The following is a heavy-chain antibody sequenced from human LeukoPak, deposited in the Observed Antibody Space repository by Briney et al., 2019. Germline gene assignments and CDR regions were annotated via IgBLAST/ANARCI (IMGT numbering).Heavy chain of an antibody. Sequence: SETLSLTCPVAGGSISSSSYYWGWLRQPPGKGLEWIGSIYYSGSTYYNPSLKSRVTIPVDTSKNQFSLKLSSVTAADTAVYYCARRKLLWFGELFDDYWGQGTLVTVSS. CDR3: ARRKLLWFGELFDDY. V-gene: IGHV4-39*01. CDR2: IYYSGST. D-gene: IGHD3-10*01. J-gene: IGHJ4*02. CDR1: GGSISSSSYY.